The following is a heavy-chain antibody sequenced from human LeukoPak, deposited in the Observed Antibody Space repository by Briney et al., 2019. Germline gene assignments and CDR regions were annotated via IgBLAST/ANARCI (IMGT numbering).Heavy chain of an antibody. CDR1: GFTFSSYA. CDR3: AKDNADYYYDSSGYFTH. J-gene: IGHJ4*02. CDR2: ISYDGSNK. D-gene: IGHD3-22*01. Sequence: GGSLRLSCAASGFTFSSYAMHWVRQAPGKGLEWVAVISYDGSNKYYADSVKGRFTISRDNSKNTLYLQMNSLRAEDTTVYYCAKDNADYYYDSSGYFTHWGQGTLDTVSS. V-gene: IGHV3-30*04.